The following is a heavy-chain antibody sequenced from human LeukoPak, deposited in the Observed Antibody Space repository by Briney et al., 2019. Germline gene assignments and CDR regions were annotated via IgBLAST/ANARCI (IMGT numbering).Heavy chain of an antibody. CDR3: ARSSAMVRGVINYFDY. V-gene: IGHV5-51*01. Sequence: GESLKISCKGSGYSFTSYWIGWVRQMPGKGLEWMGIIYPGDSDTRHSPSFQGQVTISADKSISTAYLQWSSLKASDTAMYYCARSSAMVRGVINYFDYWGQGTLVTVSS. CDR2: IYPGDSDT. CDR1: GYSFTSYW. D-gene: IGHD3-10*01. J-gene: IGHJ4*02.